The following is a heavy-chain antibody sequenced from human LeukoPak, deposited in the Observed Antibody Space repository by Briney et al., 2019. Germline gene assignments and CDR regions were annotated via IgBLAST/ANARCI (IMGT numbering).Heavy chain of an antibody. CDR3: ARLLAVAGGDAFDI. CDR2: LYYSGST. V-gene: IGHV4-61*05. J-gene: IGHJ3*02. D-gene: IGHD6-19*01. Sequence: SETLSLTCTVSGGSISSSTYYWDWIRQPPGKGLELIGYLYYSGSTNYNPSLKSRVTVSVDTSKDQFSLRLSSVTAADTAVYYCARLLAVAGGDAFDIWGQGKMVTVSS. CDR1: GGSISSSTYY.